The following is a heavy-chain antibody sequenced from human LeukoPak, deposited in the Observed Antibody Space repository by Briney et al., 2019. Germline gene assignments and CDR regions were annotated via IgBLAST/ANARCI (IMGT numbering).Heavy chain of an antibody. J-gene: IGHJ4*02. D-gene: IGHD2-15*01. V-gene: IGHV3-30-3*01. CDR2: ISYDGSNK. Sequence: GGSLRLSCAASGFTFSSYAMHWVRQAPGKGLEWVAVISYDGSNKYYADSVKGRFTISRDNSKNTLYLQMNSLRAEDTAVYYCAKGLNLVVAATPAYWGQGTLVTVSS. CDR1: GFTFSSYA. CDR3: AKGLNLVVAATPAY.